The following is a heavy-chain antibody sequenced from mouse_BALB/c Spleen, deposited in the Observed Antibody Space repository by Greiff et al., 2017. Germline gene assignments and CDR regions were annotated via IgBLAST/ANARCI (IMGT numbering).Heavy chain of an antibody. D-gene: IGHD1-2*01. J-gene: IGHJ4*01. V-gene: IGHV2-6-5*01. Sequence: VQGVESGPGLVAPSQSLSITCTVSGFSLTDYGVSWIRQPPGKGLEWLGVIWGGGSTYYNSALKSRLSISKDNSKSQVFLKMNSLQTDDTAMYYCANHYYGPYYAMDYWGQGTSVTVSS. CDR3: ANHYYGPYYAMDY. CDR1: GFSLTDYG. CDR2: IWGGGST.